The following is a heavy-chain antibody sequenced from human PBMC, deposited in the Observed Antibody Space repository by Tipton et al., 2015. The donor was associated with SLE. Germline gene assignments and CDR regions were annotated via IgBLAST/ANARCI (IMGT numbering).Heavy chain of an antibody. V-gene: IGHV4-4*02. CDR3: ARAAAGGTCLTC. CDR1: GGSISSSNW. CDR2: IYQSGGT. Sequence: TLSLTCAVSGGSISSSNWWSWVRQPPGKGLEWIGEIYQSGGTNYNPSLKSRVSISVDKSKNQFSLQLSSVTAADTAVYYCARAAAGGTCLTCWGQGTLVTVSS. J-gene: IGHJ4*02. D-gene: IGHD2-2*01.